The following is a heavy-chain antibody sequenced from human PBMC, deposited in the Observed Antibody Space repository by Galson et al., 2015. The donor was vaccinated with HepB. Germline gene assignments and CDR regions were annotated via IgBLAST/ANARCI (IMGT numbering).Heavy chain of an antibody. J-gene: IGHJ4*01. CDR3: ARTPITGDYFDY. D-gene: IGHD7-27*01. CDR2: IYPGDSDT. CDR1: GYSFSSYW. Sequence: QSGAEVKKPGDSLKISCKASGYSFSSYWIGWVRQMPGKGLEWMGIIYPGDSDTRFSPSFQGQVTISADKAINTAYLQWTSLKASDTAIYYCARTPITGDYFDYWGQGTLVTVSS. V-gene: IGHV5-51*03.